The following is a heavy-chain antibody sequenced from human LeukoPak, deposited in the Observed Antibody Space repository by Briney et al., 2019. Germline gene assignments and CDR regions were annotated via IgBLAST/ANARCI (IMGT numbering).Heavy chain of an antibody. Sequence: GESLKISCKGSGYSFTSYWIGWVRQMPGKGLEWMGIIYPGDSDTRYSPSFQGQVTISADKSISTAYLQWSSLKASDTAKYYCARQSAPSVTGSYHPINSWGQGTPVTVSS. CDR1: GYSFTSYW. J-gene: IGHJ4*02. CDR2: IYPGDSDT. V-gene: IGHV5-51*01. D-gene: IGHD3-10*01. CDR3: ARQSAPSVTGSYHPINS.